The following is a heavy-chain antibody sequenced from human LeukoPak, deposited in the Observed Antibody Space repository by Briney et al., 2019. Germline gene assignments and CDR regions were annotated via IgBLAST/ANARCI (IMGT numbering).Heavy chain of an antibody. CDR3: ARGGNSGDFDY. CDR1: GYTFTSYY. D-gene: IGHD4-23*01. CDR2: INPSGGST. Sequence: ASVKVSCKASGYTFTSYYMHWVRQAPGQGLEWMGIINPSGGSTSYAQKFQGRVTMTRDMSTSTVYMELSSLRSDDTAVYYCARGGNSGDFDYWGQGTLVTVSS. V-gene: IGHV1-46*01. J-gene: IGHJ4*02.